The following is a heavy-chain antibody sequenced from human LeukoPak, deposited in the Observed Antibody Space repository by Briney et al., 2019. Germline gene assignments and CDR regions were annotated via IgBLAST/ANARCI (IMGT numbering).Heavy chain of an antibody. V-gene: IGHV3-7*01. CDR2: IKQDGSEK. CDR3: ARSSITMVRGVIKSTTSWYHYYNMDV. D-gene: IGHD3-10*01. CDR1: EFSVGSNY. Sequence: GGSLRLSCAASEFSVGSNYMTWVRQAPGKGLEWVANIKQDGSEKNYVGSVKGRFTIARDNAKNSLYLQMNSLRAEDTAVYYCARSSITMVRGVIKSTTSWYHYYNMDVWGKGTTVTVSS. J-gene: IGHJ6*03.